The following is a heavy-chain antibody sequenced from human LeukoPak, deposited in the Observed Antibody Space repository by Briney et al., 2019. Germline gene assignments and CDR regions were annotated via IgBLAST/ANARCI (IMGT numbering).Heavy chain of an antibody. J-gene: IGHJ5*02. CDR3: ARELWFGELQWFDP. CDR1: GGSISSSSYY. CDR2: IYYSGST. Sequence: SETLSLTCTVSGGSISSSSYYWGWIRQPPGKGLEWIGSIYYSGSTYYNPSLKSRVTISVDTSKNQFSLKLSSVTAADTAVYYCARELWFGELQWFDPWGQGTLVTVSS. V-gene: IGHV4-39*07. D-gene: IGHD3-10*01.